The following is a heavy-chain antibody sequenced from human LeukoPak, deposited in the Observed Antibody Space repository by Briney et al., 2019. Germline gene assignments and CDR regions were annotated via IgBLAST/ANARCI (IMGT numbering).Heavy chain of an antibody. V-gene: IGHV1-69*13. CDR1: GGAFSSYA. J-gene: IGHJ6*03. CDR3: ARGSGSRYYYYYYMDV. Sequence: SVKVSCKASGGAFSSYAISWVRQAPGQGLEWIGGIIPIFGTANYAQKFQGRVTITADVSTSTAYMELSSLRSEDTAVYYCARGSGSRYYYYYYMDVWGKGTTVTISS. CDR2: IIPIFGTA. D-gene: IGHD3-10*01.